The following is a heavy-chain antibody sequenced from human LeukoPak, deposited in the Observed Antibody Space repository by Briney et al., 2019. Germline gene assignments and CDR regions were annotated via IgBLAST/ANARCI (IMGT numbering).Heavy chain of an antibody. CDR1: GGSFSSYA. J-gene: IGHJ4*02. CDR2: IIPIFGTS. Sequence: SVKVSCKASGGSFSSYAISWVRQAPGQGLEWMGGIIPIFGTSNYAQGFQGRVTITTDESTSTAYMELSSLRSEDTAVYYCARASYLSFGELLVPFDYWGQGTLVTVSS. V-gene: IGHV1-69*05. D-gene: IGHD3-10*01. CDR3: ARASYLSFGELLVPFDY.